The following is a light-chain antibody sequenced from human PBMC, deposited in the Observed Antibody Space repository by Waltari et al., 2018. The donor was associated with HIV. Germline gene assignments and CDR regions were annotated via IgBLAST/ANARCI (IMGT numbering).Light chain of an antibody. CDR1: QNIRSY. CDR3: LQSYDAPYT. CDR2: TAS. Sequence: DIQTTQSPPSLSASVGDRVTITCRASQNIRSYLNWYQLKPGKAPKLLIHTASTLQSGVPSRFSGSGSGTDFTLTISSLQPEDFSTYYCLQSYDAPYTFGQGTKLEI. J-gene: IGKJ2*01. V-gene: IGKV1-39*01.